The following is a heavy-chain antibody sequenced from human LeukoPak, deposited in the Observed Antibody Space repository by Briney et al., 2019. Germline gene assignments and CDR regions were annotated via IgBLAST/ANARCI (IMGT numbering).Heavy chain of an antibody. CDR3: ARGFDGNFDY. V-gene: IGHV3-20*04. CDR2: IHWNGANP. J-gene: IGHJ4*02. CDR1: GFTFDDFG. Sequence: GGSLRLSCAASGFTFDDFGMSWVRQAAGKGLEWVSGIHWNGANPDYPDSVKGRFTISRDNAKNSLYLQMNSLRAEDTALYYCARGFDGNFDYWGQGTLVTVSP. D-gene: IGHD3-9*01.